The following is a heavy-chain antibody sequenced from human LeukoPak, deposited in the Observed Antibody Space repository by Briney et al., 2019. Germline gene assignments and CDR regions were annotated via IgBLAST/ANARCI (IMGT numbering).Heavy chain of an antibody. J-gene: IGHJ5*02. CDR2: IYYSGST. CDR3: ARGSGPAALNWFDP. D-gene: IGHD2-2*01. CDR1: GGSISIYY. Sequence: SETLSLTCTVPGGSISIYYWSWIRQPPGKGLEWIGYIYYSGSTYYNPSLKSRVTISVDTSKNQFSLKLNSVTAADTAVYYCARGSGPAALNWFDPWGQGTLVTVSS. V-gene: IGHV4-59*12.